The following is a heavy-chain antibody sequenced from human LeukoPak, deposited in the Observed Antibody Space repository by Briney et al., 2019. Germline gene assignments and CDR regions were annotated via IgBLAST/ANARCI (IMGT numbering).Heavy chain of an antibody. CDR1: GFTFSSYW. Sequence: GGSLRLSCAASGFTFSSYWMSWVRQAPGKGLEWVANIKQDGSEKYYVDSVKGRFTISRDNAKNSLYLQMNSLRAEDTAVYYCARDALLTAMDLLYHFDYWGQGTLVTVSS. CDR3: ARDALLTAMDLLYHFDY. D-gene: IGHD5-18*01. V-gene: IGHV3-7*01. J-gene: IGHJ4*02. CDR2: IKQDGSEK.